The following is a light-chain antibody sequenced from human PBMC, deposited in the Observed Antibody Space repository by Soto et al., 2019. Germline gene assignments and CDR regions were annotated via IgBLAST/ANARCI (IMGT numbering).Light chain of an antibody. CDR1: RLGDTY. V-gene: IGLV3-1*01. J-gene: IGLJ2*01. CDR3: QAWDSRTYVV. CDR2: QDS. Sequence: SYELTQPPSVSVSPGQTARITCSGVRLGDTYACWYQQKPGQSPVLVIYQDSKRPSGIPERFSGSNSGNTATLTISGTQAMDEADYYCQAWDSRTYVVFGGGTKLTVL.